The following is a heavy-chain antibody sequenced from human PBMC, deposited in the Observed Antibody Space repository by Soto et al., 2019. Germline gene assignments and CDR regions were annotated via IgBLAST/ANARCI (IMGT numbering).Heavy chain of an antibody. J-gene: IGHJ6*02. CDR1: GGSISSGGYS. CDR2: ISHSGYT. CDR3: ARAHYGDYGYGMDV. V-gene: IGHV4-30-2*01. D-gene: IGHD4-17*01. Sequence: QLQLQESGSGLVKPSQTLSLTCAVSGGSISSGGYSWSWIRQPPGKGLEWIGYISHSGYTYYNTSLTSRVTISVDRSKNQFSLKLSSVTAADTAVYYCARAHYGDYGYGMDVWGQGTTVTVSS.